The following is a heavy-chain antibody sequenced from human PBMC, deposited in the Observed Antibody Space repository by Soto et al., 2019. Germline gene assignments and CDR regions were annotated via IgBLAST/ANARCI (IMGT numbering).Heavy chain of an antibody. D-gene: IGHD4-4*01. CDR2: IIPMFGTP. J-gene: IGHJ6*02. V-gene: IGHV1-69*01. CDR3: ARGATVTREYFYGMDV. Sequence: QVQLVQSGAELKKPGSSVRVSCKTSGGSFSNYAFSWVRQAPGQGLEWMGAIIPMFGTPNYAQMFQGRVTITADESTTTAYMEVSSLRSEDSAVYYCARGATVTREYFYGMDVWGQGTTVTVSS. CDR1: GGSFSNYA.